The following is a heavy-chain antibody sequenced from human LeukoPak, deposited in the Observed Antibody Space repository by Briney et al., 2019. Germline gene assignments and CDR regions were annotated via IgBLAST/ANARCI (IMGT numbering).Heavy chain of an antibody. J-gene: IGHJ6*02. CDR2: IYPGDSDT. CDR1: GYSFTSYW. D-gene: IGHD2-15*01. V-gene: IGHV5-51*01. CDR3: ARHVRYCSGGSCYRYYYYYGMDV. Sequence: GESLKISCKGSGYSFTSYWIGWVRQMPGKGLEWMGIIYPGDSDTRYSPSFQGQVTISADKSISTAYLQWSSLKASDTAMYYCARHVRYCSGGSCYRYYYYYGMDVWGQGTTVTVS.